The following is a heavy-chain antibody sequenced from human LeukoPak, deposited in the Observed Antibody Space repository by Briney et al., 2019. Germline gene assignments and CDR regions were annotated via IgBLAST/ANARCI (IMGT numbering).Heavy chain of an antibody. CDR2: IYYSGST. Sequence: SETLSLTCTVSGGSISSYYWSWIRQPPGKGLEWIGYIYYSGSTNYNPSLKSRVTISVDTSKNQFSLNLSSVTAADTAVYYCARDSPAVAGIYWHFDLWGRGTLVTVSS. CDR1: GGSISSYY. J-gene: IGHJ2*01. CDR3: ARDSPAVAGIYWHFDL. D-gene: IGHD6-19*01. V-gene: IGHV4-59*01.